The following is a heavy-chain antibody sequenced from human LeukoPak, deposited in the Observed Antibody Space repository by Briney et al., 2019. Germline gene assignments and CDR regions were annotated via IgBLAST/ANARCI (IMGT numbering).Heavy chain of an antibody. Sequence: GGSLRLSCTASGFTFSTYEMNWVRQAPGKGLEWVSYISAGGSSIYYADSVKGRFTISRDNAKNSLYLQMNSLRAEDTTVYYCARGGNYGYLWNAFDIWGQGTMVTVSS. CDR3: ARGGNYGYLWNAFDI. CDR2: ISAGGSSI. CDR1: GFTFSTYE. V-gene: IGHV3-48*03. J-gene: IGHJ3*02. D-gene: IGHD5-18*01.